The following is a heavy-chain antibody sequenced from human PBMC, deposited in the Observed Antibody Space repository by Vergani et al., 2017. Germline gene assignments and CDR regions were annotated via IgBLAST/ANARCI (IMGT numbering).Heavy chain of an antibody. J-gene: IGHJ3*02. CDR2: IRSKAYGQAT. CDR1: GFTFGYYA. Sequence: EVQLVESGGDLVQPGRSLGLSCTASGFTFGYYAMDWFRQAPGQGLEWVGGIRSKAYGQATIYAASVKGRFTISRDDSKSIAYLQMNNLQTEDTAMYYCVRDXVTMLRGSDALDIWGQGTMVTVSS. CDR3: VRDXVTMLRGSDALDI. V-gene: IGHV3-49*03. D-gene: IGHD3-10*01.